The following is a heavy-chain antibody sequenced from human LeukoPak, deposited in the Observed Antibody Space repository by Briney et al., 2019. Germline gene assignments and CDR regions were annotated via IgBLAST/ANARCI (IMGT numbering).Heavy chain of an antibody. Sequence: ASVKVSCKASGYTFTGYYMHWVRQAPGQGLEWMGWINPNSGGTNYAQKFQGRVTMTRDTSISTAYMELSRLRSDDTAVYYCARGTCDFWSGYYVYFDYWGQGTLVTVSS. J-gene: IGHJ4*02. CDR1: GYTFTGYY. CDR2: INPNSGGT. CDR3: ARGTCDFWSGYYVYFDY. V-gene: IGHV1-2*02. D-gene: IGHD3-3*01.